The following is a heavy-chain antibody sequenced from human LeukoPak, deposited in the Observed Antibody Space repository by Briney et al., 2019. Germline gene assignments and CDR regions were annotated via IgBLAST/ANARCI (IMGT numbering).Heavy chain of an antibody. V-gene: IGHV3-23*01. D-gene: IGHD6-6*01. Sequence: GGSLRLSCAASGFTFDDYGMSWVRQAPGKGLEWVSAISGSGGSTYYADSVKGRFTISRDNSKNTLYLQMNSLRAEDTAVYYCAKDQLAARPTYYYYMDVWGKGTTVTVSS. CDR3: AKDQLAARPTYYYYMDV. J-gene: IGHJ6*03. CDR1: GFTFDDYG. CDR2: ISGSGGST.